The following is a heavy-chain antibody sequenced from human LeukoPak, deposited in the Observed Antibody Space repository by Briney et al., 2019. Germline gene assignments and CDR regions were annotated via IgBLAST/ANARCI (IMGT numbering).Heavy chain of an antibody. V-gene: IGHV4-59*01. CDR2: IYYSGST. J-gene: IGHJ3*02. CDR3: ARDRSSGWQGAFDM. Sequence: SETLSLTCTVSGGSISSYYWSWIRRPPGKGLEWIGYIYYSGSTYYNPSLKSRVTISVDTSKNQFSLKLSSVTAADTAVYYCARDRSSGWQGAFDMWGQGTKVTVSS. CDR1: GGSISSYY. D-gene: IGHD6-19*01.